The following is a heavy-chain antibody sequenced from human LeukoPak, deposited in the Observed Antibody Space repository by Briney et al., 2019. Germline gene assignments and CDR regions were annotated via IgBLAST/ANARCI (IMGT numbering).Heavy chain of an antibody. CDR3: ASGSYRLGDY. V-gene: IGHV3-23*01. CDR1: GFTFSTYA. Sequence: GGSLRLSCAASGFTFSTYAMSWVRQAPGKGLEWVSSISGSSDSTYYADAVKGRFTIPRDNSKNTLYLQMNILRAEDTAVYYCASGSYRLGDYWGQGTLVTVSS. J-gene: IGHJ4*02. D-gene: IGHD3-10*01. CDR2: ISGSSDST.